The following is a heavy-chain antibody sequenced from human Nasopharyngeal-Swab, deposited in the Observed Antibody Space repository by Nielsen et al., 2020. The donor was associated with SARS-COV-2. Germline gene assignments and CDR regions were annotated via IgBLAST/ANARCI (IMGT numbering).Heavy chain of an antibody. CDR2: IYYSGST. CDR3: ARDVDFWGPGVWYF. Sequence: SETLSLTCTVSGGSISSYYWSWIRQPPGKGLEWIGYIYYSGSTNYNPSLKSRVTISVDTSKNQFSLKLSSVTAADTAVYYCARDVDFWGPGVWYFWGQGTLVTVSS. CDR1: GGSISSYY. V-gene: IGHV4-59*13. D-gene: IGHD3-3*01. J-gene: IGHJ4*02.